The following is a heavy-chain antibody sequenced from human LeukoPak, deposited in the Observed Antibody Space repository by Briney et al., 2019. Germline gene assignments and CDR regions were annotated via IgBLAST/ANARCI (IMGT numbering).Heavy chain of an antibody. Sequence: SETLSLTCTVSGGSISSYYWSWIRQPPGKGLEWIGYIYYSGSTNYNPSLKSRVTISVDTSKNQFSLKLSSVTAADTAVYYCARYYDFRWFVPWGQGTLVTVSS. J-gene: IGHJ5*02. V-gene: IGHV4-59*01. CDR1: GGSISSYY. CDR3: ARYYDFRWFVP. D-gene: IGHD3-3*01. CDR2: IYYSGST.